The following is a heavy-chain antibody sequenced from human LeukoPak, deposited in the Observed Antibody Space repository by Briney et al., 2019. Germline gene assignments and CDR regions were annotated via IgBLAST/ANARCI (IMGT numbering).Heavy chain of an antibody. D-gene: IGHD6-13*01. V-gene: IGHV1-3*01. CDR3: ARDIGYKSSWRYYYYGMDV. Sequence: GASVKVSCKASGYTFTNYAMHWVRQAPGQRLEWMGWINAGNGNTKYSQKFQGRVTITRDTSASTAYMELSSLRSEDTAVYYCARDIGYKSSWRYYYYGMDVWGQGTTVTVSS. CDR1: GYTFTNYA. J-gene: IGHJ6*02. CDR2: INAGNGNT.